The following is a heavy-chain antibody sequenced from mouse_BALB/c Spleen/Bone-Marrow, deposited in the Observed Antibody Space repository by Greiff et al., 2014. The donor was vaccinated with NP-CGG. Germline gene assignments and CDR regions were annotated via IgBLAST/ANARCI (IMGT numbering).Heavy chain of an antibody. V-gene: IGHV1S132*01. D-gene: IGHD1-1*01. CDR2: IFPGTGTT. CDR3: AREGSRLRGYFDV. Sequence: VQRVESGAELVKPGASVKLSCKTSGYTFTSYWIHWVKQRPGRGLGWIGEIFPGTGTTYYNEKFKGKATLTIDTSSSTAYMQLSSLTSEDSAVYFCAREGSRLRGYFDVWGAGTTVTVSS. CDR1: GYTFTSYW. J-gene: IGHJ1*01.